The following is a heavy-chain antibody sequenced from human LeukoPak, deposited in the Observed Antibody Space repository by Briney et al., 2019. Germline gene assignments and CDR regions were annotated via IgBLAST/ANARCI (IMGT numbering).Heavy chain of an antibody. V-gene: IGHV3-21*04. CDR1: GFTFSSYS. J-gene: IGHJ4*02. D-gene: IGHD6-19*01. Sequence: PGGSLRLSCAASGFTFSSYSMNWVRQAPGKGLEWVSSISSSSSYIYYVDSVKGRFTISRDNSKNSLYLQMNSLRTEDTALYYCAKVRSGHPPYFDYWGQGTLVTVSS. CDR3: AKVRSGHPPYFDY. CDR2: ISSSSSYI.